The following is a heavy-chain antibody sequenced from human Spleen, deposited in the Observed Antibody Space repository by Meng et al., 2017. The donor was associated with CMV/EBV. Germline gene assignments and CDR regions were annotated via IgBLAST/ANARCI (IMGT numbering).Heavy chain of an antibody. V-gene: IGHV1-46*01. J-gene: IGHJ5*02. D-gene: IGHD2-21*01. CDR1: YTFTSYY. Sequence: YTFTSYYMHWVRQAPGQGLEWMGIINPSGGSTSYAQKFQGRVTMTRDTSTSTVYMELSSLRSEDTAVYYCARGGEAYCGGDCQNWFDPWGQGTLVTVSS. CDR3: ARGGEAYCGGDCQNWFDP. CDR2: INPSGGST.